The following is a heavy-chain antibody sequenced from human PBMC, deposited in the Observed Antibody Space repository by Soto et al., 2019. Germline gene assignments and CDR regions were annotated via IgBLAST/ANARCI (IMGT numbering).Heavy chain of an antibody. J-gene: IGHJ4*02. CDR1: GGSFSDYY. Sequence: PSETLSLTCAVYGGSFSDYYWSWIRQPPGKGPEWIGEINDSGSTNYNPSLKSRLTISVDTSKNQFSLKLTSVTAADTAVYYCARGPYYYGTTTGYYPSFWYFDHWGQGSLVTVSS. CDR3: ARGPYYYGTTTGYYPSFWYFDH. V-gene: IGHV4-34*01. D-gene: IGHD3-10*01. CDR2: INDSGST.